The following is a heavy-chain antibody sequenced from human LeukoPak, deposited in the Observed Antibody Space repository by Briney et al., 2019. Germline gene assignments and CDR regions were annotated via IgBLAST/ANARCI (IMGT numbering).Heavy chain of an antibody. CDR2: ITGSGGAT. V-gene: IGHV3-23*01. CDR3: AKPFNRRFLEWLWPFDP. Sequence: PGGSLRLSCAASGFTFRSYAMSWVRQAPGKGLEWVSGITGSGGATYYADSVKGRFTISRDNSKNTLYLQMNSLRAEDTAVYYCAKPFNRRFLEWLWPFDPWGQGTLVTVSS. CDR1: GFTFRSYA. J-gene: IGHJ5*02. D-gene: IGHD3-3*01.